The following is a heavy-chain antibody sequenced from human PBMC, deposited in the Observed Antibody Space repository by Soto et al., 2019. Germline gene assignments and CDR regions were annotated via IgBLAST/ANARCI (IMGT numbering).Heavy chain of an antibody. CDR2: IYPSHSDI. V-gene: IGHV5-51*01. CDR3: VRSGTSSGRFSDY. CDR1: GYTFTSYW. D-gene: IGHD2-15*01. J-gene: IGHJ4*02. Sequence: PGESLKISCKGSGYTFTSYWIGWVRQMPGEGLEWMGVIYPSHSDIRYSPSFQGKVTISADKSITTAYLQWSSLKAADTAMYYCVRSGTSSGRFSDYWGQGTLVTV.